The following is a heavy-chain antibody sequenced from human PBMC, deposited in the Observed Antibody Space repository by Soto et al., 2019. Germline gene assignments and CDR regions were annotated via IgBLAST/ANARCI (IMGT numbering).Heavy chain of an antibody. CDR3: VRSRVFIAVAGMATYYYYYGMDV. CDR2: TYYRSKWYN. V-gene: IGHV6-1*01. J-gene: IGHJ6*02. CDR1: GDSVSSDSAA. D-gene: IGHD6-19*01. Sequence: PSQSLSRTCAISGDSVSSDSAAWNWTRQSPSRGLEWLGRTYYRSKWYNEYAVSVNGRITINPDTSKNHFSLQLNSVTPEDTAVYYCVRSRVFIAVAGMATYYYYYGMDVWGQGTTVTVSS.